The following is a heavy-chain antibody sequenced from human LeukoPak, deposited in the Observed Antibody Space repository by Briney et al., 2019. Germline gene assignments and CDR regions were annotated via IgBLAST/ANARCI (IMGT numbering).Heavy chain of an antibody. D-gene: IGHD5-18*01. J-gene: IGHJ4*02. Sequence: KTGGSLRLSCAASGFTFSVYYMSWIRQAPGKGLEWVSYISSSSSYTNYADSVKGRFTISRDNAKNSLYLQMNSLRAEDTAVYYCARGSRRGYSYGYEVLDYWGQGTLVTVSS. CDR1: GFTFSVYY. V-gene: IGHV3-11*06. CDR3: ARGSRRGYSYGYEVLDY. CDR2: ISSSSSYT.